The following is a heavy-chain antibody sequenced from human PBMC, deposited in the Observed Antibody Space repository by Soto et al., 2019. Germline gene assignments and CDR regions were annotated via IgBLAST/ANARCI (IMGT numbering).Heavy chain of an antibody. CDR1: GYIRTELF. D-gene: IGHD3-22*01. J-gene: IGHJ4*02. CDR3: ATIPYPIDSSGYPTSYFFDY. V-gene: IGHV1-24*01. Sequence: GASVKVSCKVSGYIRTELFMHWVRQAPGKGLEWMGGFDPEDGEIIYAQKFQGRVTMTEDTPTDTAYMELSSLRSEDTAVYYCATIPYPIDSSGYPTSYFFDYWGQGTLVTVS. CDR2: FDPEDGEI.